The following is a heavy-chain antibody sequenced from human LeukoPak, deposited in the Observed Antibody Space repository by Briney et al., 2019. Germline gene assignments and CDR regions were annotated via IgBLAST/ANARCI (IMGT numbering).Heavy chain of an antibody. CDR2: VSGSGSST. CDR1: GFTFSSYA. Sequence: GGSLRLSCAASGFTFSSYAMSWVRQAPGKGLEWVSGVSGSGSSTYYADSVKGRFTISRDNSKNTLFLQMNSLRAEDTAVYYCTKGLEGYITGPVWDWDQGTLVTVSS. J-gene: IGHJ1*01. D-gene: IGHD3-16*01. CDR3: TKGLEGYITGPVWD. V-gene: IGHV3-23*01.